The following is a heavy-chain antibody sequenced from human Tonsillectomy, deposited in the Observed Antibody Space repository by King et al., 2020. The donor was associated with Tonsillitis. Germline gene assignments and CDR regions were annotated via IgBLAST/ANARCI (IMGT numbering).Heavy chain of an antibody. CDR3: ARSSSWYGVF. D-gene: IGHD6-13*01. Sequence: LQLQESGPGLVKPSETLSLTCTVSGGSISGSSHYWDWIRQPPGKGLEWIGNIYHSGSTYYNPSLKSRATISVDTSKNQFSLKLSSVTAADTAVYYCARSSSWYGVFWGQGTLVTVSS. CDR2: IYHSGST. V-gene: IGHV4-39*01. CDR1: GGSISGSSHY. J-gene: IGHJ4*02.